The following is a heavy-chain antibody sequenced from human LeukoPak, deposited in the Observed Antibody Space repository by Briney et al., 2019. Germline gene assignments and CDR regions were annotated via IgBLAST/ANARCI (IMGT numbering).Heavy chain of an antibody. CDR1: GYIFTSFG. CDR2: ISAYNGNR. D-gene: IGHD5-24*01. J-gene: IGHJ4*02. V-gene: IGHV1-18*01. Sequence: PVASVKVSCKASGYIFTSFGVSWLRQAPGQGLEWMGWISAYNGNRNYAQKFQGRVTMTTDTSTSTAYMDLGSLRSDDTAVYYCTRDLGDGYNSFFDYWGQGTLVTVSS. CDR3: TRDLGDGYNSFFDY.